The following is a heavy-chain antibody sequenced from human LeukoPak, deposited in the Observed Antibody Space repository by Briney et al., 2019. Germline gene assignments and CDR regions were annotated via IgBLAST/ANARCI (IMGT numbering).Heavy chain of an antibody. J-gene: IGHJ5*02. V-gene: IGHV3-21*01. Sequence: GGSLRLSCAASGFTFSNYNMNWVRQAPGKGLEWVSSVSSSSTSHIYYADSVKGRFTISRDNAQNSLYLQMNSLRAEDTAVYYCARGAYGDYETNWFDPWGQGTLVTVSS. CDR2: VSSSSTSHI. CDR1: GFTFSNYN. D-gene: IGHD4-17*01. CDR3: ARGAYGDYETNWFDP.